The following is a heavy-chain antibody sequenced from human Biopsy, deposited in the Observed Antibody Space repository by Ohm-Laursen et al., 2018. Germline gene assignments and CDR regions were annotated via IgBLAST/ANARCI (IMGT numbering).Heavy chain of an antibody. CDR1: GFTVSNKY. Sequence: SLRLSCAASGFTVSNKYMSWVRQAPGKGLEWVSVIYTGGTTHYADSVRGRFTISRDNSKNTLYLQMNSLRVEDTAVHYCARHHCTNGVCLGVYFDYWGQGTLVTVSS. J-gene: IGHJ4*02. V-gene: IGHV3-53*01. D-gene: IGHD2-8*01. CDR2: IYTGGTT. CDR3: ARHHCTNGVCLGVYFDY.